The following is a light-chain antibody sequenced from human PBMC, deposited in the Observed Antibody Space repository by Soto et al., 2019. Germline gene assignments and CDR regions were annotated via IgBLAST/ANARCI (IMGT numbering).Light chain of an antibody. V-gene: IGKV4-1*01. CDR1: QSALYSSDNKNY. CDR3: QQYDSTPRT. Sequence: IVMAQGSASRAASLGERARIKWRSSQSALYSSDNKNYLAWYQQKPGQPPKLLIYWAFTRESGVPDRFSGSGSGTDFTLTISSLQAEDVAGYYCQQYDSTPRTFAQGTKVDIK. J-gene: IGKJ1*01. CDR2: WAF.